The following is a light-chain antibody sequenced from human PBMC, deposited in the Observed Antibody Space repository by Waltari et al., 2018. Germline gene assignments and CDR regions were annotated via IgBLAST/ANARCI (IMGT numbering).Light chain of an antibody. CDR1: RSLVHSDRNTR. J-gene: IGKJ2*01. V-gene: IGKV2-30*02. CDR2: HVS. CDR3: AQTTFWPHT. Sequence: DVVLTQFPLSLPVSLGQPASISCRSSRSLVHSDRNTRLAWFHHRPGQSPRRLIYHVSKRESGVPDRFSGSGSDTGFTLRITRVEAEDVGIYYCAQTTFWPHTFGQGTKLEI.